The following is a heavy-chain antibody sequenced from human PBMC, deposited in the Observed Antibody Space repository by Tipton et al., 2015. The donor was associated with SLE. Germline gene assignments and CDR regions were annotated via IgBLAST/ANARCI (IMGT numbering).Heavy chain of an antibody. D-gene: IGHD1-1*01. J-gene: IGHJ5*02. CDR2: IYYSGST. CDR3: ARTTGNWFDP. V-gene: IGHV4-59*08. Sequence: TLSLTCAVYGGSFSAYYWSWIRQPPGKGLEWIGYIYYSGSTNYNPSLKSRVTISVDTSKNQFSLKLSSVTAADTAVYYCARTTGNWFDPWGQGTLVTVSS. CDR1: GGSFSAYY.